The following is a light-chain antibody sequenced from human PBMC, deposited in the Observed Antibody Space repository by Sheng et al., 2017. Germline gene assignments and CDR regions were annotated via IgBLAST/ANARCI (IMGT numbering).Light chain of an antibody. CDR2: GAS. Sequence: EIVLTQSPGTLSLSPGERATLSCRASQSVSGSFLAWYLQKPGQPPRLLIYGASSRAPGIPDRFSGSRSGTDFTLTISRLEPEDFATYYCQQGNSFPITFGQGTRLEIK. CDR3: QQGNSFPIT. J-gene: IGKJ5*01. V-gene: IGKV3-20*01. CDR1: QSVSGSF.